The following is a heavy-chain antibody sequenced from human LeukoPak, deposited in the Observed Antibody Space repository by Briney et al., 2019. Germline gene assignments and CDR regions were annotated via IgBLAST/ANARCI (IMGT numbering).Heavy chain of an antibody. J-gene: IGHJ4*02. CDR3: ARWSSGWYVLDY. CDR2: INSDGTST. D-gene: IGHD6-19*01. V-gene: IGHV3-74*03. CDR1: GFTFSSHW. Sequence: GESLRLSCAASGFTFSSHWMHWVRQAPGKGLVWVSRINSDGTSTTYADSVKGRFTISRDNARNTLYLQMNSLRVEDTAVYYCARWSSGWYVLDYWGQGSLVTVSS.